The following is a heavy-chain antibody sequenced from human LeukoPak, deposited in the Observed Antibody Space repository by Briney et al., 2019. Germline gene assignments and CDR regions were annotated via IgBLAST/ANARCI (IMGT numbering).Heavy chain of an antibody. Sequence: SGGSLRLSCAASGFTFSSYWMSWVRQAPGKGLEWVANIKQDGSEKYYVDSVKGRFTISRDNAKNSLYLQMNSLRAEDTAVYYCAREGYYYGSGSFDYWGQGTLVTVSS. CDR1: GFTFSSYW. V-gene: IGHV3-7*01. CDR2: IKQDGSEK. CDR3: AREGYYYGSGSFDY. J-gene: IGHJ4*02. D-gene: IGHD3-10*01.